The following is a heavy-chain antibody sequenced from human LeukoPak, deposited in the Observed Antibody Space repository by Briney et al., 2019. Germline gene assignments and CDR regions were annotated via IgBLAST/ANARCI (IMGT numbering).Heavy chain of an antibody. CDR1: GYSISSGYY. CDR3: ARVRIVGATDAFDI. J-gene: IGHJ3*02. V-gene: IGHV4-38-2*02. D-gene: IGHD1-26*01. CDR2: IYHSGST. Sequence: PSETLSLTCTVSGYSISSGYYWGWIRQPPGKGLEWIGSIYHSGSTYYNPSLKSRVTTSVDTSRNQFSLKLCSVTAADTAVYYCARVRIVGATDAFDIWGQGTMVTVSS.